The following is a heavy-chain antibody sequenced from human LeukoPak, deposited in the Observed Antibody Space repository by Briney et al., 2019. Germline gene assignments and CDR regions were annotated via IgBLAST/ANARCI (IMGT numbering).Heavy chain of an antibody. Sequence: PSETLSLTCAVYGVSFSGYYWSWIRQPPGKGLEWIGEINHSESTNYNPSLKSRVTISVDTSKNQFSLKLSSVTAADTAVYYCARGYNDYVWGSYRYTLPSYDYWGQGTLVTVSS. V-gene: IGHV4-34*01. J-gene: IGHJ4*02. CDR1: GVSFSGYY. CDR2: INHSEST. D-gene: IGHD3-16*02. CDR3: ARGYNDYVWGSYRYTLPSYDY.